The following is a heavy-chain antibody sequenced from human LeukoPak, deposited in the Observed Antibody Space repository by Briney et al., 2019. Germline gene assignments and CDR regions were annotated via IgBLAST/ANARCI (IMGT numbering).Heavy chain of an antibody. J-gene: IGHJ4*02. V-gene: IGHV4-34*01. CDR2: INHSGST. Sequence: SETLSLTCAVYGGSFSGYYWSWIRQPPGKGLEWIGEINHSGSTNYNPSLKSRVTISVDTSKNQFSLKLSSVTAADTAVYYCARKGGSPFDYWGPGTLVTVSS. D-gene: IGHD3-16*01. CDR1: GGSFSGYY. CDR3: ARKGGSPFDY.